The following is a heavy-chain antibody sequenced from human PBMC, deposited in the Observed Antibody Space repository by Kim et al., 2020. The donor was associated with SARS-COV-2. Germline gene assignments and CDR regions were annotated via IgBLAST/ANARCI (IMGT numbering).Heavy chain of an antibody. D-gene: IGHD2-15*01. J-gene: IGHJ5*02. CDR1: GFTFSNAW. CDR2: IKSKTDGGTT. Sequence: GGSLRLSCAASGFTFSNAWMSWVRQAPGKGLEWVGRIKSKTDGGTTDYAAPVKGRFTISRDDSKNTLYLQMNSLKTEDTAVYYCTAIVVNDWFDPWGQGTLVTVSS. V-gene: IGHV3-15*01. CDR3: TAIVVNDWFDP.